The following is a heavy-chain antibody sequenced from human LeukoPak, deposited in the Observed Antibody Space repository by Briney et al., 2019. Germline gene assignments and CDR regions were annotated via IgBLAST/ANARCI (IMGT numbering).Heavy chain of an antibody. CDR3: ARLISGALTMIASGGAFDI. V-gene: IGHV3-21*01. J-gene: IGHJ3*02. D-gene: IGHD3-22*01. Sequence: GGSLRLSCAASDFPFNTYSMSWVRQAPGKAPEWVSSISSTSSNLHYADSVRGRFVIPRDNAKNSLYLQMYSLRAEDTALYYCARLISGALTMIASGGAFDIWGQGTMVTVSS. CDR1: DFPFNTYS. CDR2: ISSTSSNL.